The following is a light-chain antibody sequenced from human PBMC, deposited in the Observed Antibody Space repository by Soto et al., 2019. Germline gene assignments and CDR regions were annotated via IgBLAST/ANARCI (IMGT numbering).Light chain of an antibody. J-gene: IGLJ1*01. CDR2: EGS. CDR3: CSYAGRPYV. Sequence: QSALTQPASVSGSPGQSITISCTGTSSDVGSYNLVSWYQQHPGKAPKLMIYEGSKRPSGVSNRFSGSKSGNTASLTISGLQAEDEADYYCCSYAGRPYVFGTGTQLTVL. CDR1: SSDVGSYNL. V-gene: IGLV2-23*01.